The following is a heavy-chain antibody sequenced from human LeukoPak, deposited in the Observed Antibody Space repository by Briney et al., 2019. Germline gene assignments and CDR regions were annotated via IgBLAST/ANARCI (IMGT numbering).Heavy chain of an antibody. D-gene: IGHD5-18*01. Sequence: PGGSLRLSCAASGFTFSGYWMDWVRQAPGKGLEWVSSISSSSSYIYYADSVKGRFTISRDNAKNSLYLQMNSLRAEDTAVYYCARDSGYSYGYGMDVWGQGTTVTVSS. CDR1: GFTFSGYW. V-gene: IGHV3-21*01. J-gene: IGHJ6*02. CDR3: ARDSGYSYGYGMDV. CDR2: ISSSSSYI.